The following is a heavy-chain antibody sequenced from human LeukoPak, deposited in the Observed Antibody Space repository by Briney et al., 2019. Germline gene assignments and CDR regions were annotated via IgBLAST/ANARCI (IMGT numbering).Heavy chain of an antibody. CDR1: GFTFSSFW. CDR3: VRGQTNLDNWFDP. V-gene: IGHV3-7*01. CDR2: IKQDGSEK. D-gene: IGHD2-8*01. Sequence: GGSLRLSCSASGFTFSSFWMSWVRQAPGKGLEWVANIKQDGSEKYYVDSVKGRFTISRDNAKNSLYLQMTSLRVDDSAVYYCVRGQTNLDNWFDPWGQGTLVIVSS. J-gene: IGHJ5*02.